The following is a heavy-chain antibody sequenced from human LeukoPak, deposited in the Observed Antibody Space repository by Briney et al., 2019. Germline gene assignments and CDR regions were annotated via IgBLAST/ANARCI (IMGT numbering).Heavy chain of an antibody. CDR1: GYTFTSYD. CDR2: MNPNSGNK. V-gene: IGHV1-8*01. Sequence: ASVTVSFKASGYTFTSYDINLVRQATGPGLEWMGWMNPNSGNKGYAQKFQGRVTMTRNTSISTAYMELSSLRSEDTAVYYCARGRAVAGPIDYWGQGTLVTVSS. J-gene: IGHJ4*02. CDR3: ARGRAVAGPIDY. D-gene: IGHD6-19*01.